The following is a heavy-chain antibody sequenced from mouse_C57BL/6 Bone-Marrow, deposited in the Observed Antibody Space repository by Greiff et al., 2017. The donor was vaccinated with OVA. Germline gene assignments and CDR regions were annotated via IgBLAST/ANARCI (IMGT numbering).Heavy chain of an antibody. CDR3: ARRGCAMDY. Sequence: VQLQQSGPELVKPGASVKISCKASGYTFTDYYMNWVKQSHGKSLEWIGDINPNNGGTSYNQKFTGKATLTVDKSSSTAYMELRSLTSEDSAVYYCARRGCAMDYWGQGTSVTVSS. CDR2: INPNNGGT. V-gene: IGHV1-26*01. J-gene: IGHJ4*01. CDR1: GYTFTDYY.